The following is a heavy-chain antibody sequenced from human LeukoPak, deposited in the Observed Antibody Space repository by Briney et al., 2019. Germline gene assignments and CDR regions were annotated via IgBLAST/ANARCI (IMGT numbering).Heavy chain of an antibody. CDR1: GLTFSSYE. D-gene: IGHD3-10*01. Sequence: GGSLRLSCAASGLTFSSYEMNSVGQAPGKGLEWVSYISGGGSTIHYADLVKGRFTISRKNAKKSLYLQMNSLRVEDTAVYYCATYSLGRKIDYWGQGTLVAVSS. CDR2: ISGGGSTI. V-gene: IGHV3-48*03. CDR3: ATYSLGRKIDY. J-gene: IGHJ4*02.